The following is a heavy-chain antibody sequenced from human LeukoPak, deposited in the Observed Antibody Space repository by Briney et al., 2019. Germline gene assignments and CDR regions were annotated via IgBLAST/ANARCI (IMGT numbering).Heavy chain of an antibody. Sequence: SETLSLTCTVSGGSISSSSYYWGWIRQPPGKGLEWIGSIYYSGSTYYNPSLKSRVTISVDTSKNQFSLKLSSVTAADTAVYYCARHRASTSHRSDWFDPWGQGTLVTVSS. V-gene: IGHV4-39*01. CDR1: GGSISSSSYY. CDR2: IYYSGST. J-gene: IGHJ5*02. D-gene: IGHD2-2*01. CDR3: ARHRASTSHRSDWFDP.